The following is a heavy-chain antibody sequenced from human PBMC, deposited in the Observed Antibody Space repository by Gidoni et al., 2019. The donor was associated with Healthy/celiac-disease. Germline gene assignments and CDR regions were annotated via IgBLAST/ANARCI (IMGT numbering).Heavy chain of an antibody. J-gene: IGHJ4*02. Sequence: QVQLVQSGAEVKKPGASVKVSCKASGYTFTGYYMHWVRQAPGQGLEWMGWINPNSGGTNYAQKFQGRVTMTRDTSISTAYMELSRLRSDDTAVYYCARGNYDFWSGYNIDTAPLDYWGQGTLVTVSS. CDR3: ARGNYDFWSGYNIDTAPLDY. CDR2: INPNSGGT. V-gene: IGHV1-2*02. D-gene: IGHD3-3*01. CDR1: GYTFTGYY.